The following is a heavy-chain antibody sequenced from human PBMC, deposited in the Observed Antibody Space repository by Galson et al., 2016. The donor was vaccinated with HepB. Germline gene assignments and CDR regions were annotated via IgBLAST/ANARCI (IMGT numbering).Heavy chain of an antibody. CDR2: ISRSGDST. D-gene: IGHD6-19*01. CDR3: ARGPYKQWLGNDAFDT. Sequence: SLRLSCAASGFTFRNYGMTWVRQAPGKGLEVVSSISRSGDSTDYADSVKGRFTISRDNSKNTLSLQMDTLRAEDTAVYYCARGPYKQWLGNDAFDTWGQGTIVTVSS. CDR1: GFTFRNYG. J-gene: IGHJ3*02. V-gene: IGHV3-23*01.